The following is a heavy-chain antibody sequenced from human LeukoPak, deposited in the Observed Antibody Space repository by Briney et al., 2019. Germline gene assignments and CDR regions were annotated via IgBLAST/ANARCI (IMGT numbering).Heavy chain of an antibody. V-gene: IGHV1-46*01. CDR3: ARDYWGSYNWFDP. J-gene: IGHJ5*02. Sequence: SVKVSCKASGYIFISYYMHWVRQAPGQGLEWMGLVHPNDGSTRYAQKFQGRVIMTRDTSTTTVYMELSSLTSEDTAIYYCARDYWGSYNWFDPWGQGTLVTVSS. CDR2: VHPNDGST. D-gene: IGHD2-8*02. CDR1: GYIFISYY.